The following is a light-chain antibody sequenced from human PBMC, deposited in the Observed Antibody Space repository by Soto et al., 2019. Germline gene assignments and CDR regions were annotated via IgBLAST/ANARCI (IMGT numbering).Light chain of an antibody. J-gene: IGKJ3*01. CDR2: EVS. V-gene: IGKV2D-29*01. CDR1: QSLLHSDGKAY. CDR3: MQAIQFPLFA. Sequence: EIVLTQTPFSLSVTPGQSASISCQSSQSLLHSDGKAYLHWYLQRPGQPPHLLIYEVSNRFTGVPDRCSGSACGTDLKLKISRVEAEDVGVYYCMQAIQFPLFAFGPGTKVDIK.